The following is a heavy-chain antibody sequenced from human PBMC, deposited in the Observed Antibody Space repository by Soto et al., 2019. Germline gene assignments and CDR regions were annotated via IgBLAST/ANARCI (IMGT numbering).Heavy chain of an antibody. Sequence: QVQLVESGGGVVQPGRSLRLSCAASGFTFSSYGMHWVRQAPGKGLEWVAVIWYDGSNKYYADSVKGRFTISRDNSKNMLYLQMNSLRAEDTAVYYCARGGQWELLLDAFDIWGQGTMVTVSS. V-gene: IGHV3-33*01. CDR1: GFTFSSYG. J-gene: IGHJ3*02. CDR2: IWYDGSNK. D-gene: IGHD1-26*01. CDR3: ARGGQWELLLDAFDI.